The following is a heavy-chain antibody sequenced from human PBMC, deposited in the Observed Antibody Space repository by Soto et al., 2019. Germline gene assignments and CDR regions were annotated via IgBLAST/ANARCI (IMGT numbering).Heavy chain of an antibody. CDR2: IFGGGST. D-gene: IGHD2-2*01. J-gene: IGHJ4*02. CDR3: VRTSSY. CDR1: GFAVNSNY. Sequence: EVQLVTSGGGLIQPGGSLRLSYAASGFAVNSNYMSWVRQAPGKGLEWVSVIFGGGSTYYSDSVKGRFTISRDNSKNTLYLQMNSRRTEDTAVYYCVRTSSYWGQGTLVTVSS. V-gene: IGHV3-53*01.